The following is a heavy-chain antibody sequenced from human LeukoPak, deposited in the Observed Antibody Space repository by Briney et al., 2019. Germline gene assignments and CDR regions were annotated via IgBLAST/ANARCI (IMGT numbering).Heavy chain of an antibody. D-gene: IGHD2-2*01. CDR3: ARGSYCSSTTCLRYFQH. J-gene: IGHJ1*01. CDR2: MNPNSGNT. CDR1: GYTFTSYY. Sequence: GASVKVSCKASGYTFTSYYMHWVRQATGQGLEWMGWMNPNSGNTGYAQKFQGRVTMTRNTSISTAYMELSSLRSEDTAVYYCARGSYCSSTTCLRYFQHWGQGTLVTVSS. V-gene: IGHV1-8*02.